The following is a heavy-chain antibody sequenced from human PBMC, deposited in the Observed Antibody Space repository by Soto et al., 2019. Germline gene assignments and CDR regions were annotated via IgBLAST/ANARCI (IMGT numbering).Heavy chain of an antibody. Sequence: PSETLSLTCTVSGGSISSGGYYWSWIRQHPGKGLEWIGYIYYSGSTYYNPSLKSRVTISVDTSKNQFSLKPSSVTAADTAVYYCAREGYDILTGYPNWFDPWGQGTLVTVSS. D-gene: IGHD3-9*01. CDR3: AREGYDILTGYPNWFDP. CDR1: GGSISSGGYY. V-gene: IGHV4-31*03. CDR2: IYYSGST. J-gene: IGHJ5*02.